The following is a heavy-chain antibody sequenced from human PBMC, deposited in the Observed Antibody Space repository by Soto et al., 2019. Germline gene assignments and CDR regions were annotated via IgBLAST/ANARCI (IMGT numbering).Heavy chain of an antibody. CDR2: IIPIFGTA. J-gene: IGHJ4*02. Sequence: QVQRVQSGAEVKKPGSSVKISCKASGGTFSSYSINWVRQAPGQGLEWRGEIIPIFGTANYAQKFQGRVTITAAESTSTAYMELSSLRSEDTAVYYCARDGGRHSGGIDYWGQGTLVTVSS. V-gene: IGHV1-69*01. CDR1: GGTFSSYS. CDR3: ARDGGRHSGGIDY. D-gene: IGHD1-26*01.